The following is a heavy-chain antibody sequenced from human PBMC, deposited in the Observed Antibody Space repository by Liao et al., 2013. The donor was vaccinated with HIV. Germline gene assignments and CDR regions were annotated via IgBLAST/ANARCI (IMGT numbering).Heavy chain of an antibody. Sequence: QVQLQQWGAGLLKPSETLSLTCAVYGGSFSGYYWSWIRQPPGKGLEWIGEINHSGSTNYNPSLKSRVTISVDTSKKQFSLKLNSVTVADTAVYYCARAHWGRGAFDIWGQGTMVTVSS. D-gene: IGHD7-27*01. CDR1: GGSFSGYY. CDR3: ARAHWGRGAFDI. V-gene: IGHV4-34*01. J-gene: IGHJ3*02. CDR2: INHSGST.